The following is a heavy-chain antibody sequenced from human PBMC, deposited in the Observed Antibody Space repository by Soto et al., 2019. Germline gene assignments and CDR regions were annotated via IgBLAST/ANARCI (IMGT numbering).Heavy chain of an antibody. Sequence: EVQLVESGGGLVQPGGSLRLSCAASGFTFSSYSMNWVRQAPGKGLEWVSYISSSSSTIYYADSVKGRFTISRDNAKNSLYLQMNSLRDEDTAVYYCAREGLWFGEFIPYGMDVWGQGTTVTVSS. V-gene: IGHV3-48*02. CDR2: ISSSSSTI. CDR1: GFTFSSYS. J-gene: IGHJ6*02. D-gene: IGHD3-10*01. CDR3: AREGLWFGEFIPYGMDV.